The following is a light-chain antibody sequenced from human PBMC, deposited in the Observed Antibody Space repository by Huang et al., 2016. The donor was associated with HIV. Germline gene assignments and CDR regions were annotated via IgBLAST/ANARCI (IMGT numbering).Light chain of an antibody. CDR1: QSVTSGY. CDR3: QQYGSSPWT. CDR2: GAS. Sequence: EIVLTQSPGTLSLSPGERATLSCRANQSVTSGYLAWYHQKPGQAPRLLIYGASSGATGIPDRFSGSGSGTDFTLTISRLEPEDFAVYYCQQYGSSPWTFGQGTKVEIK. V-gene: IGKV3-20*01. J-gene: IGKJ1*01.